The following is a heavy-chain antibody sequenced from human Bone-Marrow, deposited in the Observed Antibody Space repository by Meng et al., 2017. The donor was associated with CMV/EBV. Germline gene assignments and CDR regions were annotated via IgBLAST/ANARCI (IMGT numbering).Heavy chain of an antibody. Sequence: SETLSLTCTVSGGSISSYYWSWIRQPPGKGLEWIGYIYYSGSTNYNPSLKSRVTISVDTSKNQFSLKLSSVTAADTAVYYCARVPIVGATADYFDYWGQGTLVTVSS. CDR2: IYYSGST. V-gene: IGHV4-59*01. CDR3: ARVPIVGATADYFDY. CDR1: GGSISSYY. D-gene: IGHD1-26*01. J-gene: IGHJ4*02.